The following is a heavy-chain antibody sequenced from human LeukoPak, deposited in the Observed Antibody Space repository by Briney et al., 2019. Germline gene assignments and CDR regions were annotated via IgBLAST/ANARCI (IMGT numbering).Heavy chain of an antibody. CDR1: GYTFTSYG. J-gene: IGHJ4*02. Sequence: ASVKVSCKASGYTFTSYGISWVRQAPGQGLEWMGWISAYNGNINYAQKLQGRVTMTTDTSTSTAYMELRSLRSDDTAVYYCARVTAAGTEPDYWGQGTLVTVSS. CDR3: ARVTAAGTEPDY. V-gene: IGHV1-18*01. D-gene: IGHD6-13*01. CDR2: ISAYNGNI.